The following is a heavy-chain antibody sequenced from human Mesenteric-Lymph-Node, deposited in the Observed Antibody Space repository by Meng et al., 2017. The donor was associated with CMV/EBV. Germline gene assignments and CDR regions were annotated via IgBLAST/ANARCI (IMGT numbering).Heavy chain of an antibody. CDR1: GFTFSNAW. CDR2: ISSSSSYI. CDR3: ATEGASGPYFDS. Sequence: GGSLRLSCAASGFTFSNAWMSWVRQAPGKGLEWVSSISSSSSYIYYADSVKGRFTISRDNAKNSLYLQMNSLRAEDTAVYYCATEGASGPYFDSWGQGNQVTVSS. V-gene: IGHV3-21*01. J-gene: IGHJ4*02. D-gene: IGHD1-26*01.